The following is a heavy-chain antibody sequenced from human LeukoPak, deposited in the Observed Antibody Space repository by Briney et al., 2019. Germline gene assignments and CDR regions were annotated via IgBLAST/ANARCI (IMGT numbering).Heavy chain of an antibody. CDR3: ASSSGGSWNDAFDI. CDR1: GFTFSSYW. CDR2: IKQDGSEK. D-gene: IGHD2-15*01. J-gene: IGHJ3*02. Sequence: GGSLRLSCAASGFTFSSYWMSWVRQAPGKGLEWVANIKQDGSEKYYVDSVKGRFTISRDNAKNSLYLQKNSLRAEDTAVYYCASSSGGSWNDAFDIWGQGTMVTVSS. V-gene: IGHV3-7*01.